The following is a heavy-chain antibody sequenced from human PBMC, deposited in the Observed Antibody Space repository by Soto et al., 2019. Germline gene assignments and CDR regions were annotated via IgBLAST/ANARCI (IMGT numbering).Heavy chain of an antibody. Sequence: ASVKVSCKASGYTFTSYDINWVRQATGQGLEWMGWMNPNSGNTGYAQKFQGRVTMTRNTSISTAYMELSSLRSEVTAVYYCAVRYYYDSSGYYEAPDYFDYWGQGTLVTVSS. V-gene: IGHV1-8*01. D-gene: IGHD3-22*01. J-gene: IGHJ4*02. CDR2: MNPNSGNT. CDR3: AVRYYYDSSGYYEAPDYFDY. CDR1: GYTFTSYD.